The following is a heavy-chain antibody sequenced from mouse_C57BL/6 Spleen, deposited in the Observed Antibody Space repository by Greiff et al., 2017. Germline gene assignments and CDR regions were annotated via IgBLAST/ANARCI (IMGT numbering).Heavy chain of an antibody. Sequence: VQLQQSGPELVKPGASVKISCKASGYTFTDYYMNWVKQSHGKSLEWIGDINPNNGGTSYNQKFKGKVTLTVDKSSSTVYMELRSLTSEDSAVYYCEREGIYYDYAMDYWGQGTSVTVSS. V-gene: IGHV1-26*01. CDR2: INPNNGGT. D-gene: IGHD2-4*01. CDR3: EREGIYYDYAMDY. CDR1: GYTFTDYY. J-gene: IGHJ4*01.